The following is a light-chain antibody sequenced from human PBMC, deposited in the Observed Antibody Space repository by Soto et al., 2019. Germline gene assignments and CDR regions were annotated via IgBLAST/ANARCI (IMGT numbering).Light chain of an antibody. Sequence: QSVLTQPPSASGSPGQSVTISCTGTSSDIGSYNFVSWYQQHPGKAPKVMLYEVRKRPSGVPDRFSGSKSGNTASLTVSGLQADDEADYYCTSYTTIKTVVFGGGTQLTVL. CDR1: SSDIGSYNF. J-gene: IGLJ2*01. CDR2: EVR. V-gene: IGLV2-8*01. CDR3: TSYTTIKTVV.